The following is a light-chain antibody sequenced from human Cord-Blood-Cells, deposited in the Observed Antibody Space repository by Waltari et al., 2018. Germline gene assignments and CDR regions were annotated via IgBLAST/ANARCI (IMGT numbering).Light chain of an antibody. J-gene: IGKJ2*01. Sequence: DIQMTQSPSTLSASVGDRVTLTCPASQSISSWLAWYQQKPGKAPKRLIYKGSSLERGGPSRLSGSGSGTEVTLTISSLQPDDFATYYCQQYNSYSPYTFGQGTKLEIK. CDR1: QSISSW. CDR3: QQYNSYSPYT. CDR2: KGS. V-gene: IGKV1-5*03.